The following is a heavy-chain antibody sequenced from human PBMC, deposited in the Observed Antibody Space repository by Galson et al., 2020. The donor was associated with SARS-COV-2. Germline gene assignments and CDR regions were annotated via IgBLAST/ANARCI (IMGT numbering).Heavy chain of an antibody. Sequence: GESLKISCKGPGYLLTNYWIGWVRQVPGKGLEWMGSIYPSDSETRYSPSFQGQVTISADKSINTAYLQWSSLKASDIALYYCARLGEGSGMIGFDPWGQGTQVTVSS. CDR3: ARLGEGSGMIGFDP. D-gene: IGHD3-10*01. CDR1: GYLLTNYW. J-gene: IGHJ5*02. CDR2: IYPSDSET. V-gene: IGHV5-51*01.